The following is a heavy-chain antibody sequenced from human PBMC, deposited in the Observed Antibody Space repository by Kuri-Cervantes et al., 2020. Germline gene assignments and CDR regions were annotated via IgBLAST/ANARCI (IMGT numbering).Heavy chain of an antibody. CDR1: GFTFSSYA. V-gene: IGHV3-30*18. D-gene: IGHD2-15*01. J-gene: IGHJ5*02. CDR2: ISYDGSNK. Sequence: GESLKISCAASGFTFSSYAMSWVRQAPGKGLEWVAVISYDGSNKYYADSVKGRFTISRDNSKNTLYLQMNSLRAEDTAVYYCAKADGYCSGGSCYPFDPWGQGTLVTVSS. CDR3: AKADGYCSGGSCYPFDP.